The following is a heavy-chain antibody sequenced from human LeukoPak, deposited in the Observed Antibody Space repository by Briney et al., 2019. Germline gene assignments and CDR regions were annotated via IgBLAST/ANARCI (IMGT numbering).Heavy chain of an antibody. CDR3: TRDSIGGSGWFDP. V-gene: IGHV1-2*02. CDR2: INPNSGGT. CDR1: GYTFTGYN. D-gene: IGHD3-16*01. J-gene: IGHJ5*02. Sequence: GASVKVSCXASGYTFTGYNIHWVRQAPGQGLEWMGWINPNSGGTTYAQRFQGRVTMTRDTSISTASMELSSLNSDDTAVYYCTRDSIGGSGWFDPWGQGTLVTVSS.